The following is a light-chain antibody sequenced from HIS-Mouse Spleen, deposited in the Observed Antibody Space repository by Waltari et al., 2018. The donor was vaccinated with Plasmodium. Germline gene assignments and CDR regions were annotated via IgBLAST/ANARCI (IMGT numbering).Light chain of an antibody. V-gene: IGKV3-15*01. Sequence: EIVMTQSPATLSVSPGERATLSCRASQSVSSNLAWYQQKPGQAPRLRIYGASTRATGMPARCRGSGSGTEFTLTISSLQSEDFAVYYCQQYNNWSFTFGPGTKVDIK. J-gene: IGKJ3*01. CDR1: QSVSSN. CDR2: GAS. CDR3: QQYNNWSFT.